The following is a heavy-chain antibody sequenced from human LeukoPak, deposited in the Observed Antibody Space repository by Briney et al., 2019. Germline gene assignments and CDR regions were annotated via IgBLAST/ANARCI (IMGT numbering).Heavy chain of an antibody. J-gene: IGHJ4*02. Sequence: ASETLSLTCTVSGGSISSYYWSWIRQPPGKGLEWIGYIYYSGSTNYNPSLKSRVTISVDKSKNQFSLKLSSVTAADTAVYYCASPRAERSTWYAVDYWGQGTLVTVSA. V-gene: IGHV4-59*12. CDR1: GGSISSYY. CDR3: ASPRAERSTWYAVDY. D-gene: IGHD6-13*01. CDR2: IYYSGST.